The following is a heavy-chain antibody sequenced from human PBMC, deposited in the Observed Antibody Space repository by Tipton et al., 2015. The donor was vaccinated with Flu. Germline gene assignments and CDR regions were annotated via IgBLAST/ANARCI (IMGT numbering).Heavy chain of an antibody. J-gene: IGHJ4*02. Sequence: TLSLTCAVFGGSLNGYYWGWIRQPPGKGLEWIGEINHSGSTSHNPSLKSRLRISEDTSKNQFSLKLTSVTAGDTAVYFCARGQAVLDFWGRGTLVTVSS. CDR3: ARGQAVLDF. V-gene: IGHV4-34*01. CDR1: GGSLNGYY. CDR2: INHSGST. D-gene: IGHD2-8*01.